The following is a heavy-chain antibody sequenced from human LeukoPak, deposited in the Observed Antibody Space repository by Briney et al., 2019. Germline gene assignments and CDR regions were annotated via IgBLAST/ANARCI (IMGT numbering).Heavy chain of an antibody. CDR3: AKDWNYDILTGYNKAFDY. V-gene: IGHV3-9*01. D-gene: IGHD3-9*01. Sequence: GGSLRLSCAASGFTFDDYAMHWVRQAPGKGLEWDSGISWNSGSIGYADSVKGRFTISRDNAKNSLYLQMNSLRAEDTALYYCAKDWNYDILTGYNKAFDYWGQGTLVTVSS. CDR2: ISWNSGSI. CDR1: GFTFDDYA. J-gene: IGHJ4*02.